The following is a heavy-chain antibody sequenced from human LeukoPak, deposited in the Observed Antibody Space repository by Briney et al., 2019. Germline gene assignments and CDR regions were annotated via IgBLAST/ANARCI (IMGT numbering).Heavy chain of an antibody. CDR3: AKVVGDWFDP. V-gene: IGHV3-43*02. Sequence: PGGSLRLSCAASGFTFDDYAMHWVRQAPGKGLEWFTLISGDGGSTYYADSVKGRFTISRDNSKNSLYLQMNSLRTGDTALYYCAKVVGDWFDPWGQGTLVTVSS. CDR1: GFTFDDYA. CDR2: ISGDGGST. J-gene: IGHJ5*02. D-gene: IGHD2-2*01.